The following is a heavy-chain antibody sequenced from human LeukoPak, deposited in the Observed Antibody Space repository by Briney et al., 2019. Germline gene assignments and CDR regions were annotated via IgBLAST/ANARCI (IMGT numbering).Heavy chain of an antibody. CDR3: ARGGYSGYRSLDY. V-gene: IGHV3-30*02. Sequence: GGSLRLSCASSGFTFSSYGMHWVRQAPGKGLEWVAFIRYVGSNKYYAVSVKGRFTISRDNAKNSLYLQMNSLRAEDTALYHCARGGYSGYRSLDYWGQGTLVTVSS. J-gene: IGHJ4*02. CDR2: IRYVGSNK. D-gene: IGHD5-12*01. CDR1: GFTFSSYG.